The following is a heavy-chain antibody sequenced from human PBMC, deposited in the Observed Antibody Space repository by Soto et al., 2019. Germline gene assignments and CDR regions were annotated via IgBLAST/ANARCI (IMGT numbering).Heavy chain of an antibody. CDR2: ISPRKGRT. CDR1: GYTFTSYG. D-gene: IGHD4-17*01. J-gene: IGHJ1*01. Sequence: QVHLVQSRPDLKRPGASVTVSCKASGYTFTSYGIRWVRHAPGQAREWMAWISPRKGRTQYSQKAQGRVTLSPDTSPNTAYVDMTTLRVDDTAVYYCAMDFGDRPESFKHGGQGTLVTVS. V-gene: IGHV1-18*04. CDR3: AMDFGDRPESFKH.